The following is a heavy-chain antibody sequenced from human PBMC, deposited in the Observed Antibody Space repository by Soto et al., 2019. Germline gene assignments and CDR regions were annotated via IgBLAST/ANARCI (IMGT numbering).Heavy chain of an antibody. CDR1: GFTFSSYA. D-gene: IGHD6-6*01. CDR3: ARVPYSSSSPAFDY. V-gene: IGHV3-30-3*01. Sequence: GSLRLSCAASGFTFSSYAMHWVRQAPGKGLEWVAVISYDGSNKYYADSVKGRFTISRDNSKNTLYLQMNSLRAEDTAVYYCARVPYSSSSPAFDYWGQGTLVTVSS. CDR2: ISYDGSNK. J-gene: IGHJ4*02.